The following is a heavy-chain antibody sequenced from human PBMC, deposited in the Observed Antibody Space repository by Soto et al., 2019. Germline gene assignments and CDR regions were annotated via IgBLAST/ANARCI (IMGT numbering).Heavy chain of an antibody. CDR1: GGTFGNTA. V-gene: IGHV1-69*12. CDR2: IVPLFGTA. CDR3: ARDGDPGYSFWSGPLGGGRFDP. Sequence: QVQLVQSGAEVKEPGSSVNVSCKTSGGTFGNTAVTWVRQVPGQGLEWIGGIVPLFGTANYAQKFRGRVMITAYESTSTAYMALSSLTSDDTAIYYCARDGDPGYSFWSGPLGGGRFDPWGQGTLVTVSS. J-gene: IGHJ5*02. D-gene: IGHD3-3*01.